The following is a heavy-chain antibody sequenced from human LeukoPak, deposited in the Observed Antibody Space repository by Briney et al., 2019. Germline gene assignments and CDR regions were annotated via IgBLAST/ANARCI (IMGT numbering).Heavy chain of an antibody. CDR1: GFTFSSYS. J-gene: IGHJ4*02. D-gene: IGHD3-22*01. Sequence: GGSLRLSCAASGFTFSSYSMNWVRQAPGKGLEWVSSISSSSSYIYYADSVKGRFTISRDNAKNSLYLQMNSLRAEDTAVYDCARRDRYYDSSGYFSFDCWGQGTLVTVSS. CDR2: ISSSSSYI. CDR3: ARRDRYYDSSGYFSFDC. V-gene: IGHV3-21*01.